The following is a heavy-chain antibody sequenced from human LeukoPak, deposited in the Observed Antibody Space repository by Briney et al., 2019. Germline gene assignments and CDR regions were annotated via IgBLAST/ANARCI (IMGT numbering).Heavy chain of an antibody. CDR2: ISWNSGSI. Sequence: GGSLRLSCAASGFTFDDYAMHWVRQAPGKGLEWVSGISWNSGSIGYADSVKGRFTISRDNSKNTLYLQMNSLRAEDTAVCYCAKDRSAFDIWGQGTMVTVSS. V-gene: IGHV3-9*01. CDR3: AKDRSAFDI. CDR1: GFTFDDYA. J-gene: IGHJ3*02.